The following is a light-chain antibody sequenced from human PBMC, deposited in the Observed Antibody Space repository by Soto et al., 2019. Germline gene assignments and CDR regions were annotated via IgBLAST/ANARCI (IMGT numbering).Light chain of an antibody. Sequence: QSALTQPASVSGSLGQSITISCTGTSSDIGGHNYVSWYQLHPGKAPKVLIFEVIKRPSGVSTRFSGAKSGTMASLTISGLRPEDEGDYYCSSFTSTSTVILGVGTKVTVL. CDR3: SSFTSTSTVI. CDR2: EVI. V-gene: IGLV2-14*01. CDR1: SSDIGGHNY. J-gene: IGLJ2*01.